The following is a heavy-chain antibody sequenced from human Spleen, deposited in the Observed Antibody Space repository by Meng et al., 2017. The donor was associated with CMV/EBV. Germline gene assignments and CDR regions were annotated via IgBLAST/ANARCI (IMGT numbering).Heavy chain of an antibody. J-gene: IGHJ5*02. CDR3: ARSSRPYYYDNYGVGNWFDP. Sequence: YGISWVRKAPGQGLEWMGWISPYDGDTNYEQKLQGRVTMTTDTSTTTAYMELRSLRSDDTAVYYCARSSRPYYYDNYGVGNWFDPWGQGTLVTVSS. V-gene: IGHV1-18*01. CDR1: YG. D-gene: IGHD3-22*01. CDR2: ISPYDGDT.